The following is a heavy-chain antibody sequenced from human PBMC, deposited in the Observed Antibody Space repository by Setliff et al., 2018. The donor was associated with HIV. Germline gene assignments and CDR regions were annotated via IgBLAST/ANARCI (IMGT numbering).Heavy chain of an antibody. D-gene: IGHD3-9*01. CDR3: ARDLGFYDILTGTSEYY. CDR2: ISEDGSEK. CDR1: KFTFSTYW. J-gene: IGHJ4*02. Sequence: PGGSLRLSCAASKFTFSTYWMTWVRQAPGKGLEWVASISEDGSEKYYVDSLKGRFTISRDNAKNSLYLQMKSLRADDTAVYYCARDLGFYDILTGTSEYYWGQGTLVTV. V-gene: IGHV3-7*01.